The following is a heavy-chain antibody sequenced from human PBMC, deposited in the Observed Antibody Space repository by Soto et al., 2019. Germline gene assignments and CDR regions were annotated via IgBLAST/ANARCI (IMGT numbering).Heavy chain of an antibody. J-gene: IGHJ3*02. CDR1: GFTFSSYG. CDR3: ARDKGDYYGSGSYYDALDI. Sequence: QVQLVESGGGVVHPGRSLRLSCAASGFTFSSYGMHWVRQAPGKGLEWVAVVWYDGSNKYYADSVKGRFTISRDNSKNTLYLQMNSLRAEDTAVYYCARDKGDYYGSGSYYDALDIWGQGTMVTVSS. D-gene: IGHD3-10*01. V-gene: IGHV3-33*01. CDR2: VWYDGSNK.